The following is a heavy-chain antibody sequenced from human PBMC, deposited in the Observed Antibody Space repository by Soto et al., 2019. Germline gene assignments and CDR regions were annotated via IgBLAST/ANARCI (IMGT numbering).Heavy chain of an antibody. CDR1: GDSISSGNKY. J-gene: IGHJ6*02. CDR2: IFSSGTT. V-gene: IGHV4-30-4*01. D-gene: IGHD3-16*01. Sequence: SETLSLTCTVSGDSISSGNKYWSWIRQPPGKGLEWIGYIFSSGTTYYNPSLKSRLTMSLDASQNQFSLKLNSLTDADTAVYFCARVPSPFDYYYAMDVWGQGTTVTVS. CDR3: ARVPSPFDYYYAMDV.